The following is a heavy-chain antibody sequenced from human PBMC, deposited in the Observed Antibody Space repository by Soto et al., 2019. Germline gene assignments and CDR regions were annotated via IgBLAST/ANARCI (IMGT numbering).Heavy chain of an antibody. CDR1: GDSISSGNKY. J-gene: IGHJ6*02. CDR2: IFSSGTT. V-gene: IGHV4-30-4*01. D-gene: IGHD3-16*01. Sequence: SETLSLTCTVSGDSISSGNKYWSWIRQPPGKGLEWIGYIFSSGTTYYNPSLKSRLTMSLDASQNQFSLKLNSLTDADTAVYFCARVPSPFDYYYAMDVWGQGTTVTVS. CDR3: ARVPSPFDYYYAMDV.